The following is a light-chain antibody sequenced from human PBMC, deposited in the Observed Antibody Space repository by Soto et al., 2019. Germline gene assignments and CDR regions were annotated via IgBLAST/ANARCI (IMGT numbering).Light chain of an antibody. J-gene: IGKJ4*01. CDR2: DAS. V-gene: IGKV3-11*01. CDR3: QQRSNWLN. Sequence: EMVLTPSPATLSLSPGESAPLSCRASQNVSSYLAWYQQKPGQAPRLLIYDASNRATGIPARFSGSGSGTDFTLTISSLEPEDFAVYYCQQRSNWLNCGGGTKVDIK. CDR1: QNVSSY.